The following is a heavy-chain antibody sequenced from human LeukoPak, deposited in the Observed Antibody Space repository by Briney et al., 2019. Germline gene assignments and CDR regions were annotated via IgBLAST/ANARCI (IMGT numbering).Heavy chain of an antibody. J-gene: IGHJ4*02. CDR3: AGADASTWHGAKF. D-gene: IGHD6-13*01. Sequence: PGGSLRLSCAASGLTVGGNYMSWVRQAPGQGLEWVSLMYTGGTTYYADSVQGRYTISRDTSKNLLYLQMSGLIADDTAVYYCAGADASTWHGAKFWGQGTLVTVSS. CDR2: MYTGGTT. CDR1: GLTVGGNY. V-gene: IGHV3-66*01.